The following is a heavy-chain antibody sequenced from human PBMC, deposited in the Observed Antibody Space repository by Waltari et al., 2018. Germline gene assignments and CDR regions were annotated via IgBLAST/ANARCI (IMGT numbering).Heavy chain of an antibody. Sequence: QVQLVQSGAEVKKPGSSVKVSCKASGGTFSSYAISWVRQAPGQGLEWMGGIIPSVGTANEDQKFQGRATITADESTSTAYMELSSLRSEDTAVYYCARKGIAAAGTPYFDYWGQGTLVTVSS. J-gene: IGHJ4*02. CDR2: IIPSVGTA. CDR1: GGTFSSYA. V-gene: IGHV1-69*13. CDR3: ARKGIAAAGTPYFDY. D-gene: IGHD6-13*01.